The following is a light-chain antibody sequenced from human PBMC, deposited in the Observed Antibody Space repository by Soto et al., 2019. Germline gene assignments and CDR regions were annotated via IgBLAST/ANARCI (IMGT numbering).Light chain of an antibody. CDR3: QQYYSTPFT. CDR1: RSVLYSSNNKNY. V-gene: IGKV4-1*01. J-gene: IGKJ3*01. Sequence: DIVMTQSPDSLAVSLGERATINCKSSRSVLYSSNNKNYLAWYQQKPGQPPKLLLYWASTRESGVPDRFSGSGSVTDFTLTINSLQAEDVAVYYCQQYYSTPFTFGPGTNVDI. CDR2: WAS.